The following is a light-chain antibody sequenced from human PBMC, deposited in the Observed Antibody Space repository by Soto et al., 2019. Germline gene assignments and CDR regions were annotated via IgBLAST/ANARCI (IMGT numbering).Light chain of an antibody. CDR1: QSLSSTN. V-gene: IGKV3-20*01. CDR3: QHYAMSPWT. Sequence: EIVLTQSPGTLSLSPGERATLSCRASQSLSSTNLAWYQQRPGQAPRLLIYGASNRATGIPDRFSGSGSGTDFTLTIRRLEPEDFAVYYCQHYAMSPWTFGQGTKVDIK. J-gene: IGKJ1*01. CDR2: GAS.